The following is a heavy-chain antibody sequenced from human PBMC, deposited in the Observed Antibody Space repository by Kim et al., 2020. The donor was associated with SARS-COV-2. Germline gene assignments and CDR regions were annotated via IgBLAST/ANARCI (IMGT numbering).Heavy chain of an antibody. CDR1: GFTVRSNY. D-gene: IGHD3-10*01. CDR2: IFVGGTT. J-gene: IGHJ4*02. Sequence: GSLRLSCAASGFTVRSNYMTWVRQAPGKGLEWVSVIFVGGTTYYADSVKGRFTISRDHSANTVYLQMTSLRAEDTAVYYCARDHYYGSESDWGQGTLVT. CDR3: ARDHYYGSESD. V-gene: IGHV3-53*01.